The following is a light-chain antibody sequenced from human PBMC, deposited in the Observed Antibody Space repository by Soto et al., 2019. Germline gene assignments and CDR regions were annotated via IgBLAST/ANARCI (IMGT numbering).Light chain of an antibody. CDR3: SSYTSPSTVI. CDR1: SSDVGGYNY. CDR2: DVR. J-gene: IGLJ2*01. V-gene: IGLV2-14*01. Sequence: QSALTQPASVSGSPGQSITISCTGTSSDVGGYNYISWYQQHPGKAPKFIIYDVRNRPSGVSNRFSGSRSGNTASLTISGLQSEDEADYYCSSYTSPSTVIFGGGTKLTVL.